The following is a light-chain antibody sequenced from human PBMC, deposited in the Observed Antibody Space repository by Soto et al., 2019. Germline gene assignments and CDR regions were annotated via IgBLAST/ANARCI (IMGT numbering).Light chain of an antibody. CDR1: RSNIGNNY. Sequence: QSVLTLPPSVSVAPGQKVTISCSGSRSNIGNNYVSWYQQLPGTAPKLLIYENNKRPSGIPDRFSGSKSGTSATLGITGLQTGDEADYYCGTWDSSLSAGVFGTGTKVTVL. J-gene: IGLJ1*01. CDR2: ENN. CDR3: GTWDSSLSAGV. V-gene: IGLV1-51*02.